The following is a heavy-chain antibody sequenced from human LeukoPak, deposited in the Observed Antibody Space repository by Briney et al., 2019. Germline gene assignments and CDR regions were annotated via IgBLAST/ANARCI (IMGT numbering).Heavy chain of an antibody. D-gene: IGHD6-6*01. CDR2: IYYSGST. Sequence: TSETLSLTCTVPGASISSYYWSWFRHPPGKGLEWIGYIYYSGSTNYNPSLKSRVTISVDTSKNQFSLKLSSVTAADTAVYYCARVEYSSSFDYWGQGTLVAVSS. V-gene: IGHV4-59*01. CDR1: GASISSYY. CDR3: ARVEYSSSFDY. J-gene: IGHJ4*02.